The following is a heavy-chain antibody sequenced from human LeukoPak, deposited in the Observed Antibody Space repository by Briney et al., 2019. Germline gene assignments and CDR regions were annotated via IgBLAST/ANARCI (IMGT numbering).Heavy chain of an antibody. J-gene: IGHJ5*02. D-gene: IGHD1-26*01. CDR3: AREGRIVGATGGFDP. CDR2: IYYSGST. CDR1: GGSISSSSYY. V-gene: IGHV4-39*07. Sequence: PSETLSLTCTVSGGSISSSSYYWGWIRQPPGKGLEWIGSIYYSGSTYYNPSLKSRVTISVDTSKNQFSLKLSSVTAADTAVYYCAREGRIVGATGGFDPWGQGTLVTVSS.